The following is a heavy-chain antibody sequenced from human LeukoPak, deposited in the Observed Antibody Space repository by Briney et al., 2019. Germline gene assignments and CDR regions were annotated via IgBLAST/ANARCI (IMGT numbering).Heavy chain of an antibody. CDR3: ARVRGSTADY. J-gene: IGHJ4*02. CDR1: XXSISSYY. V-gene: IGHV4-59*01. D-gene: IGHD3-10*01. CDR2: IYYSGST. Sequence: SETXXLTXXXXXXSISSYYWSWIRQPPGKGLEWIGYIYYSGSTNYNPSLKSRVTISVDTSKNQFSLKLSSVTAADTAVYYCARVRGSTADYWGQGTLVTVSS.